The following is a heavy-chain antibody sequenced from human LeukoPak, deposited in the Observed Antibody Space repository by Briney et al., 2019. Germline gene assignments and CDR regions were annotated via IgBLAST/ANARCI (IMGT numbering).Heavy chain of an antibody. D-gene: IGHD3-3*01. Sequence: PGGSLRLSCLASGXTFSNYAMSWVRQAPGKGLVWVSRIKSDGSSTRYADAVKGRFTISRDNAKNTLYLQMNSLRAEDTAVYYCTRDDFWSGYYTIDYWGQGTLVTVSS. CDR3: TRDDFWSGYYTIDY. J-gene: IGHJ4*02. CDR2: IKSDGSST. V-gene: IGHV3-74*01. CDR1: GXTFSNYA.